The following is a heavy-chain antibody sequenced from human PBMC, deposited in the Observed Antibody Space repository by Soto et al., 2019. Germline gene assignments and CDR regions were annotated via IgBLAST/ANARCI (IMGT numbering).Heavy chain of an antibody. CDR1: GFTFSPYY. CDR3: AKDRGRYCSGGTCYLFDS. CDR2: TTQDGNDK. V-gene: IGHV3-30*04. Sequence: GGSLRLSCAASGFTFSPYYMSWVRQAPGKGLEWLAMTTQDGNDKHYADSVKGRFTISRDNSKNTLYLQMNSLRVEDTALYYCAKDRGRYCSGGTCYLFDSWGQGALVTVSS. J-gene: IGHJ4*02. D-gene: IGHD2-15*01.